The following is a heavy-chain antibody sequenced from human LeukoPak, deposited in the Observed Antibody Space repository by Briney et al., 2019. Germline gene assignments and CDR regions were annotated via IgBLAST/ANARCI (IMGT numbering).Heavy chain of an antibody. D-gene: IGHD2-15*01. CDR3: ARVEGYCSGGSCYGAFDI. CDR2: ISSNGGST. Sequence: GGSLRLSCAASGFTFSSYAMHWVRQAPGKGLEYVSAISSNGGSTYYANSVKGRFTISRDNSKNTLYLQMGSLRAEDMAVYYCARVEGYCSGGSCYGAFDIWGQGTMVTVSS. CDR1: GFTFSSYA. J-gene: IGHJ3*02. V-gene: IGHV3-64*01.